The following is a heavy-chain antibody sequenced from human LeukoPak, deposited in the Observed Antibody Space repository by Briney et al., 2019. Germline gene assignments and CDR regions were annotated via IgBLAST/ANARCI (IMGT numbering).Heavy chain of an antibody. CDR1: RFTFSNYA. V-gene: IGHV3-30-3*01. CDR3: ARGSGDRSGFFDAFDI. Sequence: PGRSLRLSCAASRFTFSNYAMHWVRQAPGKGLERLTIISYDRSLKYYAESVKGRFTISRDNSKNTLYLQMDSLVAEDTAVYYCARGSGDRSGFFDAFDIWGQGTMVTVSS. J-gene: IGHJ3*02. CDR2: ISYDRSLK. D-gene: IGHD3-22*01.